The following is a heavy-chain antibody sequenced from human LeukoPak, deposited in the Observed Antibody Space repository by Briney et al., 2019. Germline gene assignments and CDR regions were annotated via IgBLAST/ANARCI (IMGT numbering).Heavy chain of an antibody. CDR1: GYTFTSYG. CDR2: ISAYNGNT. CDR3: ARSAGLASIAAAGNDY. Sequence: GASVTVSCKASGYTFTSYGISWVRQAPGQGLEWMGWISAYNGNTNYAQKLQGRVTMTTDTSTSTAYMELRSLRSDDTAVYYCARSAGLASIAAAGNDYWGQGTLVTVSS. V-gene: IGHV1-18*01. J-gene: IGHJ4*02. D-gene: IGHD6-13*01.